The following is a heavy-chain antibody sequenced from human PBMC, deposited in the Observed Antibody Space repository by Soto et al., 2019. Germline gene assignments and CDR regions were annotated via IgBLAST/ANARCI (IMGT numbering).Heavy chain of an antibody. CDR2: IWYDGSKK. V-gene: IGHV3-33*01. J-gene: IGHJ6*02. D-gene: IGHD3-3*01. Sequence: QVQVVESGGGVVQPGRSLRLSCAASGFTFSSFGMHWVRQAPGKGLEWVSVIWYDGSKKSYGDSVKGRFTISRYNSWNTVYLQMNSLRADDTAVYYCARDASYYSLWSGYYPSRNGMDVWGQGTTVTVSS. CDR3: ARDASYYSLWSGYYPSRNGMDV. CDR1: GFTFSSFG.